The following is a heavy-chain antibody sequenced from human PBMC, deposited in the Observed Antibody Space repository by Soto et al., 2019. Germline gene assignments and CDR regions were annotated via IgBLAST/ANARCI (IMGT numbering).Heavy chain of an antibody. CDR1: GFTFSNAW. Sequence: EVQLVESGGGLVKPGGSLRLSCAASGFTFSNAWMNWVRQAPGKGLEWVGRIKSKTDGGTTDYAAPVKGRFTISRDDSKNTLHLQMNSVKTEDTAVYYCTTDRLGGYSSPTVVDYWGQGTLVTVSS. CDR3: TTDRLGGYSSPTVVDY. V-gene: IGHV3-15*07. D-gene: IGHD5-18*01. J-gene: IGHJ4*02. CDR2: IKSKTDGGTT.